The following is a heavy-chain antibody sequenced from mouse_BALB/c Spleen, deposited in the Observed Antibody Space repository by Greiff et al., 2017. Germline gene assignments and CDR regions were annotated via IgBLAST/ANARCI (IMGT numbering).Heavy chain of an antibody. CDR2: ISSGGST. CDR3: ARREIYYYGSRSLYFDY. CDR1: GFTFSSYA. V-gene: IGHV5-6-5*01. D-gene: IGHD1-1*01. Sequence: DVMLVESGGGLVKPGGSLKPSCAASGFTFSSYAMSWVRQTPEKRLEWVASISSGGSTYYPDSVKGRFTISRDNARNILYLQMSSLRSEDTAMYYCARREIYYYGSRSLYFDYWGQGTTLTVSS. J-gene: IGHJ2*01.